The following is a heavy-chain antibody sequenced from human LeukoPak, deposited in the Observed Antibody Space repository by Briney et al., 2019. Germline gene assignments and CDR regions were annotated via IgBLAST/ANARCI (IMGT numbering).Heavy chain of an antibody. J-gene: IGHJ6*02. Sequence: GGSLRLSCAASGFTFSSYWMHWVRQAPGKGLVWVSRINSDGSSTSYADSVKGRFTISRDNAKNTLYLQMNSLRAEDTAVYYCARVPAGAGFPYYYYYGMDVWGQGTTVTVSS. CDR3: ARVPAGAGFPYYYYYGMDV. CDR2: INSDGSST. V-gene: IGHV3-74*01. CDR1: GFTFSSYW. D-gene: IGHD6-19*01.